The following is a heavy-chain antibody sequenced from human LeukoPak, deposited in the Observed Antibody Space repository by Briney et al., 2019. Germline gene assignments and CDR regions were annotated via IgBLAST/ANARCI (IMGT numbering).Heavy chain of an antibody. D-gene: IGHD3-22*01. V-gene: IGHV3-7*01. Sequence: GGSLRLSCTASGFHFNNYWMSWVRQAPGKGLEWVANIKQDGSEKCYVDSVKGRFTISRDNAKNSLYLQMNSLRAEDTAVYYCARGAHDSSGYYYESFDYWGQGTLVTVSS. CDR2: IKQDGSEK. CDR3: ARGAHDSSGYYYESFDY. J-gene: IGHJ4*02. CDR1: GFHFNNYW.